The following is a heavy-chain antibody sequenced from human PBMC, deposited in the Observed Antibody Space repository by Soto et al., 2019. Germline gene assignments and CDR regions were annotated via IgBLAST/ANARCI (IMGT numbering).Heavy chain of an antibody. CDR2: IWYDGSNK. D-gene: IGHD4-17*01. CDR3: ARSTALMAYDAFDI. Sequence: PGGSLRLSCAASGFTFSSYAMHWVRQAPGKGLEWVAVIWYDGSNKYYADPVKGRFTISRDNSKNTLYLQMNSLRAEDTAVYYCARSTALMAYDAFDIWGQGTMVTVSS. CDR1: GFTFSSYA. V-gene: IGHV3-30*04. J-gene: IGHJ3*02.